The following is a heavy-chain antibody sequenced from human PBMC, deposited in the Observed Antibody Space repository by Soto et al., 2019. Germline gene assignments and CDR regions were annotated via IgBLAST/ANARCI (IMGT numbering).Heavy chain of an antibody. Sequence: PGGSLRLSCAASGFTFSSYWMSWVRQAPGKGLEWVANIKQDGSEKYYVDSVKGRFTISRDNAKNSLYLQMNSLRAEDTAVYYCARRINVLRFLEWHNWFDPWGQGTLVTVSS. D-gene: IGHD3-3*01. J-gene: IGHJ5*02. V-gene: IGHV3-7*01. CDR3: ARRINVLRFLEWHNWFDP. CDR1: GFTFSSYW. CDR2: IKQDGSEK.